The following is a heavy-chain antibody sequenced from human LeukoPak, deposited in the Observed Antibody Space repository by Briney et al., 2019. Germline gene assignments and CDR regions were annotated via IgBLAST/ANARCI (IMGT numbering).Heavy chain of an antibody. CDR2: VYNSGST. J-gene: IGHJ4*02. V-gene: IGHV4-59*08. Sequence: SETLSLTCTVSDGSINNYFWSWIRQPPGMGLEWIGYVYNSGSTNYNPSLKSRVTISVDTSKNQFSLKLSSVTAADTAVYYCARHFRPVSSAKYYFDYWGQGTLVAVSS. CDR1: DGSINNYF. CDR3: ARHFRPVSSAKYYFDY. D-gene: IGHD3-10*01.